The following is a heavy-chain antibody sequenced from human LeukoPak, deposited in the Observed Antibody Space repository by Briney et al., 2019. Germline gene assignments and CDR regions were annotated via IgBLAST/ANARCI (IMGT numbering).Heavy chain of an antibody. CDR3: ATGANLFQF. V-gene: IGHV3-7*01. CDR2: IRHDGSQT. Sequence: GGSLRLSCAASGFIFTDSWMSWVRQAPGKGLEWVANIRHDGSQTSYLDSVKGRFTISRDNAKNEVYLEMNNLRGADTAVYYCATGANLFQFWGQGTLVTVSS. D-gene: IGHD1-14*01. J-gene: IGHJ4*02. CDR1: GFIFTDSW.